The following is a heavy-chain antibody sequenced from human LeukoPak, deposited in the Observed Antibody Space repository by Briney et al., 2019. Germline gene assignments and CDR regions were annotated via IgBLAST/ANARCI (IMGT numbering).Heavy chain of an antibody. V-gene: IGHV1-2*02. CDR2: INPNSGGT. Sequence: ASVKVSCKASGYTFTGYYMHWVRQAPGQGLEWMGWINPNSGGTNYAQKFQGRVTMTRDTSISTAYMGLRSLRSDDTAVYYCARGHDFWSGRDAGSWFDPWGQGTLVTVSS. CDR1: GYTFTGYY. J-gene: IGHJ5*02. D-gene: IGHD3-3*01. CDR3: ARGHDFWSGRDAGSWFDP.